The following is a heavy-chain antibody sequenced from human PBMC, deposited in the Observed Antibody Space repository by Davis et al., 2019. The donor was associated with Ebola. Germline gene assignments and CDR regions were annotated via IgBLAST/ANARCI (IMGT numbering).Heavy chain of an antibody. CDR3: ARGNRYCSGGTCANWFDP. D-gene: IGHD2-15*01. CDR1: GGSISNNY. J-gene: IGHJ5*02. V-gene: IGHV4-59*01. Sequence: SETLSLTCTVSGGSISNNYWSWIRQPPGKGLEWIGFIYYTGSTNYNPSLKSRVTISVDASKNQFSLKLTSVTAADTAMYYCARGNRYCSGGTCANWFDPWGQGTLVTVSS. CDR2: IYYTGST.